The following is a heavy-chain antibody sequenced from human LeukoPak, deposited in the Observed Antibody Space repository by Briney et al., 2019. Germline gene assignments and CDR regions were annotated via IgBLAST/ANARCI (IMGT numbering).Heavy chain of an antibody. J-gene: IGHJ4*02. D-gene: IGHD6-13*01. V-gene: IGHV3-23*01. CDR2: ISGSGSST. CDR1: GFTFSSYA. CDR3: AKALSSGTAAGTRFDY. Sequence: QSGGSLRLSCAGSGFTFSSYAMSWVRQAPGKGLEWVSGISGSGSSTYYADSVKGRFTISRDNSKNTLYLQMNSLRAEDTAVYYCAKALSSGTAAGTRFDYWGQGTLVTVSS.